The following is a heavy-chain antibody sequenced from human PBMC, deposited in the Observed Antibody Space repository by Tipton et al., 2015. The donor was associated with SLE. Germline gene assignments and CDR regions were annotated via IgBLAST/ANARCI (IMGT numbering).Heavy chain of an antibody. J-gene: IGHJ4*02. Sequence: TLSLTCIVSGDSISSSTYYWGWIRQPPGKGLEWIGHMYYSGYTYYNPSLESRVTISVDTSKNHLSLKLSSVTAADTAVYYCARDCDWEPLGYWGQGTLVTVSS. CDR3: ARDCDWEPLGY. V-gene: IGHV4-39*07. CDR1: GDSISSSTYY. CDR2: MYYSGYT. D-gene: IGHD2-21*01.